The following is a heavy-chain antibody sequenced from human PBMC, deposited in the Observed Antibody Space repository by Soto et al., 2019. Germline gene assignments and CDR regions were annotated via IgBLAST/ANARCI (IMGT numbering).Heavy chain of an antibody. D-gene: IGHD6-13*01. CDR2: ITSSGSLI. V-gene: IGHV3-48*03. J-gene: IGHJ5*02. Sequence: SLRLSCAASGFTFSSYDMNWVRQAPGKGLEWVSYITSSGSLIYYADSVRGRFTISRDNAKNSLYLQMNSLRAEDTGVYYCARTMYSNRGWFDPWGQGTLVTVSS. CDR1: GFTFSSYD. CDR3: ARTMYSNRGWFDP.